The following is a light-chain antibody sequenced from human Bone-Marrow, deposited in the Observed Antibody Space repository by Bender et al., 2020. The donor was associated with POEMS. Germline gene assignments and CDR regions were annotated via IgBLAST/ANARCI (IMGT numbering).Light chain of an antibody. V-gene: IGLV1-36*01. J-gene: IGLJ3*02. Sequence: QSVLTQSPSASGTPGQRVTISCSGGNSNIGNGFVHWYQQLPGAAPKLLIYYDDLLTPGVSDRFSASKSGTSASLAISELQSEDEALYYCSAWDDSLSGWVFGGGTKLTVL. CDR2: YDD. CDR3: SAWDDSLSGWV. CDR1: NSNIGNGF.